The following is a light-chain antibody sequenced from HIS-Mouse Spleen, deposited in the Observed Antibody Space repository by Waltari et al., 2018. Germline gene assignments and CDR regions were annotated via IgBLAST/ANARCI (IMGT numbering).Light chain of an antibody. Sequence: QSALTQPASVSGSPGQSITISCTGTSSDVGGYNYVSWYQQHPGKAPKLMIYEVRNRPSGVSTRFPASKPGNTASLTISGLQAEDEAEYYCSSYTSSSTLVFGGGTKLTVL. CDR3: SSYTSSSTLV. CDR2: EVR. CDR1: SSDVGGYNY. J-gene: IGLJ3*02. V-gene: IGLV2-14*01.